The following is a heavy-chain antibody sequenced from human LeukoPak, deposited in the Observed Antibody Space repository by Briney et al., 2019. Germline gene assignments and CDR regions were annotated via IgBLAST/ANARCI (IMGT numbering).Heavy chain of an antibody. J-gene: IGHJ4*02. CDR1: GFTFSSHS. Sequence: KSGGSLRLSCAASGFTFSSHSVNWVRQAPGKGLEWVPSISSSSSYIYYADSVKGRFTISRDNAKNSLYLQMNSLRAEDTAVYYCARDRALRYFDWSPHWGQGTLVTVSS. D-gene: IGHD3-9*01. V-gene: IGHV3-21*01. CDR2: ISSSSSYI. CDR3: ARDRALRYFDWSPH.